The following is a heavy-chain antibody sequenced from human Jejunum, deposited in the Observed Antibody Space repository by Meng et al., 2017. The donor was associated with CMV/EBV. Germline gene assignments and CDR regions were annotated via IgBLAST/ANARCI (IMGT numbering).Heavy chain of an antibody. J-gene: IGHJ6*02. D-gene: IGHD3-10*01. V-gene: IGHV3-23*01. CDR2: ISASGVSA. CDR3: AKVLNPPRMRFSYYGMDV. Sequence: MTWVRQAPGKGLDWVSTISASGVSAYYADSVKGRFTISRDNSKNTLYLQINSLRADDTAVYYCAKVLNPPRMRFSYYGMDVWGQGTTVTVSS.